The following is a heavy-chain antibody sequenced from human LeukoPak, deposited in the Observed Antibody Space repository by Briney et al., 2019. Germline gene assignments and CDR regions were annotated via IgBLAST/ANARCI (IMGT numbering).Heavy chain of an antibody. CDR1: GGSISSYY. Sequence: SETLSLTCTVSGGSISSYYWSWLRQPAGKGLEWIGRIYTSGSTNYNPSLKSRVTMSVDTFKNQFSLKLSSVTAADTAVYYCARESGVAGSPFDYWGQGTLVTVSS. CDR3: ARESGVAGSPFDY. D-gene: IGHD6-19*01. J-gene: IGHJ4*02. V-gene: IGHV4-4*07. CDR2: IYTSGST.